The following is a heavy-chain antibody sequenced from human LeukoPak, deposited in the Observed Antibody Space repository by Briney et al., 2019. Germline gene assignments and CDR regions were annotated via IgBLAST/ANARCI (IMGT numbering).Heavy chain of an antibody. CDR2: INSDATST. CDR3: ARGPKYSDNWYGLDV. J-gene: IGHJ6*02. CDR1: GFTFSSHW. D-gene: IGHD1-1*01. V-gene: IGHV3-74*01. Sequence: PGGSLRLSRAASGFTFSSHWMHWVRQAPGKGLVWVSRINSDATSTIYADSVKGRFTTSRDNTKNTLYLEMSGLRAEDTAVYFCARGPKYSDNWYGLDVWGQGTTVTVSS.